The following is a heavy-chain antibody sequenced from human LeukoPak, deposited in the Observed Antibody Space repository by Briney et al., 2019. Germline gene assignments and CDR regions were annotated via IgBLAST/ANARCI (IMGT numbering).Heavy chain of an antibody. CDR2: ISGSGGST. CDR1: GFTFRSCA. V-gene: IGHV3-23*01. Sequence: PGGSLRLSCAASGFTFRSCAMSWVRQAPGKGLEWVSAISGSGGSTYYADSVRGRFTISRDNSKNTLYLQMNSLRVEDTAVYYCAKRGSGWAPLDYWGQGTLVTVSS. D-gene: IGHD6-19*01. J-gene: IGHJ4*02. CDR3: AKRGSGWAPLDY.